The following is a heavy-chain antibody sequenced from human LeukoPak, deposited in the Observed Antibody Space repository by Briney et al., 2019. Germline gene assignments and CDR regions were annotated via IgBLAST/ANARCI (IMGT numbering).Heavy chain of an antibody. CDR3: ARRPADAFDI. CDR1: GGSISSRSYY. CDR2: IYTSGST. Sequence: SETLSLTCTVSGGSISSRSYYWSWIRQPAGKGLEWIGRIYTSGSTNYNPSLKSRVTISVDTSKNQFSLKLSSVTAADTAVYYCARRPADAFDIWGQGTMVTVSS. J-gene: IGHJ3*02. V-gene: IGHV4-61*02.